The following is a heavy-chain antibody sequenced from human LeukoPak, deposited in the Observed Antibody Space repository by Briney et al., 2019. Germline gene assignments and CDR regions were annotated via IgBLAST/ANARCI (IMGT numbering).Heavy chain of an antibody. CDR2: IYYSGST. V-gene: IGHV4-59*08. J-gene: IGHJ3*02. Sequence: PSETPSLTCSVSGGSISGAYWSWIRQAPGKGLEWIGYIYYSGSTDYNPSLESRVTISIDTSKNQFSLKLSSVTAADTAVYYCASGKWRAFDIWGQGTMVTVSS. CDR3: ASGKWRAFDI. D-gene: IGHD1-26*01. CDR1: GGSISGAY.